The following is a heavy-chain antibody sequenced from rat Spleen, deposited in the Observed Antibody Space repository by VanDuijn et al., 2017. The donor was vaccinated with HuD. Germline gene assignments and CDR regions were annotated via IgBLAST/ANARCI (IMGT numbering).Heavy chain of an antibody. CDR1: GFTFTNYD. D-gene: IGHD1-9*01. Sequence: EVQLVESGGDLVQPGRSLKLSCSASGFTFTNYDMAWVRQAPTKGLEWVATIIYDGSRTYYRDSVKGRFTISRDNAEGSLYLQMNSLKSEDTATYYCARRHYGYTDYFDYWGQGVMVTVSS. J-gene: IGHJ2*01. CDR2: IIYDGSRT. V-gene: IGHV5-29*01. CDR3: ARRHYGYTDYFDY.